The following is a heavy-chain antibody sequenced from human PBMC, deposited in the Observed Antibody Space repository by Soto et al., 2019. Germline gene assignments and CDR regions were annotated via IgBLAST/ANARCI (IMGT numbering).Heavy chain of an antibody. Sequence: SVKVSCKASGGTFSSYAISWVRQAPGQGLEWMGGIIPIFGTANYAQKFQGRVTITADESTSTAYMELSSLRSEDTAVYYCARDWGYCSGGSRYPSVGFPWFDPWGQGTLVTVSS. V-gene: IGHV1-69*13. J-gene: IGHJ5*02. D-gene: IGHD2-15*01. CDR2: IIPIFGTA. CDR3: ARDWGYCSGGSRYPSVGFPWFDP. CDR1: GGTFSSYA.